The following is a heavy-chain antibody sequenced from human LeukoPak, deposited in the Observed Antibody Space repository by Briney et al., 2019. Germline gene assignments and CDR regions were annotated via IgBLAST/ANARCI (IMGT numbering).Heavy chain of an antibody. CDR1: GFTFSSYN. V-gene: IGHV3-21*01. Sequence: KSGGSLRLSCAASGFTFSSYNMNWVRQAPGKELEWVSSISSSSSYIYYADSVKGRFTISRDNAKNSLYLQMNSLRAEDTAVYYCARGVEMATVRNYFDYWGQGTLVTVSS. CDR3: ARGVEMATVRNYFDY. D-gene: IGHD5-24*01. CDR2: ISSSSSYI. J-gene: IGHJ4*02.